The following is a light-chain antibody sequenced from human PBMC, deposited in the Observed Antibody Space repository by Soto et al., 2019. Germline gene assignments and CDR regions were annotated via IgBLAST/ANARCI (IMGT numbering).Light chain of an antibody. CDR1: QSISSW. J-gene: IGKJ2*01. Sequence: DIQMTQSPSTLSASVGDRVTITCRASQSISSWLAWYQQKPGKAPKLLIYKASSLESGVPSSFSGSASGTEFTLTISSLQPDDFATYYCQQYNSYLYTFGQGTKLEIK. V-gene: IGKV1-5*03. CDR2: KAS. CDR3: QQYNSYLYT.